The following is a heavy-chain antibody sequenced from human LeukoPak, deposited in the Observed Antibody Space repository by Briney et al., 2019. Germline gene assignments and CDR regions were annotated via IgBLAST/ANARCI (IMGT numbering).Heavy chain of an antibody. CDR1: GGTFSSYA. D-gene: IGHD1-7*01. CDR2: INPNSGGT. V-gene: IGHV1-2*02. Sequence: ASVKVSCKASGGTFSSYAISWVRQAPGQGLEWMGWINPNSGGTNYAQKFQGRVTMTRDTSISTAYMELSRLRSDDTAVYYCARGSARITGTNNWFDPWGQGTLVTVSS. J-gene: IGHJ5*02. CDR3: ARGSARITGTNNWFDP.